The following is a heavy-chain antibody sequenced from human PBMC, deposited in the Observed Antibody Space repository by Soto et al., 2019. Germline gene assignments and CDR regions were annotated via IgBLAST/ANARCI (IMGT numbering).Heavy chain of an antibody. V-gene: IGHV5-10-1*01. CDR2: IDPSDSYT. D-gene: IGHD4-4*01. Sequence: EVQLVQSGAEVKKPGESLRISCKGSGYSFINYWISWVRQMPGKGLEWMGRIDPSDSYTNYGPSFQGHVSISADKSISTAYQQCSSLKASETAMYYCARLSRLHRDWYFDLWGRGTLVTVSS. J-gene: IGHJ2*01. CDR3: ARLSRLHRDWYFDL. CDR1: GYSFINYW.